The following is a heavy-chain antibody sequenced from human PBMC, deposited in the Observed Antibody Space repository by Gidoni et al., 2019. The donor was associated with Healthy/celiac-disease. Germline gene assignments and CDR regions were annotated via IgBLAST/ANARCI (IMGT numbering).Heavy chain of an antibody. V-gene: IGHV3-30*18. J-gene: IGHJ4*02. CDR3: AKDFEGGSRPEY. CDR2: ISYDGSNK. D-gene: IGHD2-15*01. CDR1: GFTFSSYG. Sequence: QVQLVESGGGVVQPGRSLRLSCAAPGFTFSSYGMHWVRQAPGKGLEWVAVISYDGSNKYYADSVKSRFTISRDNSKNTLYLQMNSLRAEDTAVYYCAKDFEGGSRPEYWGQGTLVTVSS.